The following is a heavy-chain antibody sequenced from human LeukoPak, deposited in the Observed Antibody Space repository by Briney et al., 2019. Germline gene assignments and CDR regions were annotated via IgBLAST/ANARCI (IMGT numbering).Heavy chain of an antibody. J-gene: IGHJ4*02. CDR2: INHSGST. Sequence: SETLSLTCAVYGGSFSGYYWSWNRQPPGKGLEWIGEINHSGSTNYNPSLKSRVTISVDTSKNQFSLKLSSVTAADTAVYYCARSYDFWSGYYPERAHFDYWGQGTLVTVSS. V-gene: IGHV4-34*01. CDR1: GGSFSGYY. CDR3: ARSYDFWSGYYPERAHFDY. D-gene: IGHD3-3*01.